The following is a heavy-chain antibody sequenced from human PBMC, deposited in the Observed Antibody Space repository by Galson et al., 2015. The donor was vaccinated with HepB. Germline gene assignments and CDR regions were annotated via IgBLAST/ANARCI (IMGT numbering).Heavy chain of an antibody. V-gene: IGHV3-11*01. J-gene: IGHJ6*03. CDR3: ARDMADPRAYSNQRAPPQDYYYYYYMDV. Sequence: SLRLSCAASGFTFSDYYMSWIRQAPGKGLEWVSYISSSGSTIYYADSVKGRFTISRDNAKNSLYLQMNSLRAEDTAVYYCARDMADPRAYSNQRAPPQDYYYYYYMDVWGKGTTVTVSS. CDR2: ISSSGSTI. D-gene: IGHD4-11*01. CDR1: GFTFSDYY.